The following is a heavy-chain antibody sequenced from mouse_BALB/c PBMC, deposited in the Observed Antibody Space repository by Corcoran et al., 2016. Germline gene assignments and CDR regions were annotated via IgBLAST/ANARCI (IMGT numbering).Heavy chain of an antibody. J-gene: IGHJ4*01. V-gene: IGHV4-1*02. CDR3: ARRNYYAMDY. CDR2: INPDSSTI. Sequence: EVKLLESGGGLVQPGGSLKLSCAASGFDFSRYWMSWVRQAPGKGLEWIGEINPDSSTINYTPSLKDKFIISRDNAKNTPYLQMSKVRSEDTALYYCARRNYYAMDYWGQGTSVTVSS. CDR1: GFDFSRYW.